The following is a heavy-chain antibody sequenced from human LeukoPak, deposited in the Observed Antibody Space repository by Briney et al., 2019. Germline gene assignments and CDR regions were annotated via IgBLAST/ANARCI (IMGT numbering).Heavy chain of an antibody. Sequence: ASVKVSCKASGGTVTTYTLTWVRQAPGQGLEWMGGIIPIFGTPNYAQKFQGRVTITADESTSTAYMELSSLRSEDTAVYYCASVICLGYCSSTSPKPNWFDPWGQGTLVTVSS. J-gene: IGHJ5*02. V-gene: IGHV1-69*13. CDR3: ASVICLGYCSSTSPKPNWFDP. CDR1: GGTVTTYT. D-gene: IGHD2-2*01. CDR2: IIPIFGTP.